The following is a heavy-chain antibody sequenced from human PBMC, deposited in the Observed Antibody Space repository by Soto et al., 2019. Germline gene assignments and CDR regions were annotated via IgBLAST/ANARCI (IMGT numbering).Heavy chain of an antibody. CDR2: TYYRSKWYN. CDR3: ARARCCSSTSCFYYYYGMDV. J-gene: IGHJ6*02. Sequence: SQTLSLTCAISGDSVSSNSAAWNWIRQSPSRGLEWLGRTYYRSKWYNDYAVSVKSRITINPDTSKNQFSLQLNSVTPEDTAVYYCARARCCSSTSCFYYYYGMDVWGQGTTVTVSS. D-gene: IGHD2-2*01. CDR1: GDSVSSNSAA. V-gene: IGHV6-1*01.